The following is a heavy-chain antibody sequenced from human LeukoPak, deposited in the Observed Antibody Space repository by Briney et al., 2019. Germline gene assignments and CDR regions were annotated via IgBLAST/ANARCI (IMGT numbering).Heavy chain of an antibody. CDR1: GGSVSDYY. Sequence: SETLSLTCTISGGSVSDYYWSWIRQSPGKGLEWIGYIYYTGSTTYNPSLKSRVTISVDTSKNQFSLKLSSVTAADTAVYYCARSRSSWFDPWGQGTLVTVSS. CDR3: ARSRSSWFDP. V-gene: IGHV4-59*02. J-gene: IGHJ5*02. D-gene: IGHD6-6*01. CDR2: IYYTGST.